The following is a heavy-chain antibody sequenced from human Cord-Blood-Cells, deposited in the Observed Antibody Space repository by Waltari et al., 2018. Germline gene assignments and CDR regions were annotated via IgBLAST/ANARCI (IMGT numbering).Heavy chain of an antibody. CDR3: ARHFAYSYGYFDY. D-gene: IGHD5-18*01. CDR2: IYPGDSDP. J-gene: IGHJ4*02. V-gene: IGHV5-51*01. CDR1: GYSFTSYW. Sequence: EVQLVQSGAEVKKPGESLTISGKGSGYSFTSYWIGWVRQMPGKGLEWMGIIYPGDSDPRYSPSFQGQVTISADKSISTAYLQWSSLKASDTAMYYCARHFAYSYGYFDYWGQGTLVTVSS.